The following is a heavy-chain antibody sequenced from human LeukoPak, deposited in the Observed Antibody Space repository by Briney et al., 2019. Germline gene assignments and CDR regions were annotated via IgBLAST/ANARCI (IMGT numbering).Heavy chain of an antibody. CDR1: GYTFTSYG. J-gene: IGHJ3*02. V-gene: IGHV1-18*01. D-gene: IGHD1-26*01. CDR3: ARVRSYSTGPHDAFDI. Sequence: ASVKVSCKASGYTFTSYGISWVRQAPGQGLEWMGWISAYNGNTNYAQKLQGRVTMTTDTSTSTAYMELRSLRSDDTAVYYCARVRSYSTGPHDAFDIWGQGTTVTVSS. CDR2: ISAYNGNT.